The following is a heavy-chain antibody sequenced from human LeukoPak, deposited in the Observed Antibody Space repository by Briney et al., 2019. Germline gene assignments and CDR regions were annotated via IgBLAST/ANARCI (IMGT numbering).Heavy chain of an antibody. V-gene: IGHV1-69*04. D-gene: IGHD4-17*01. CDR1: GGTFTTYI. CDR2: IIPLLGIA. CDR3: ARDPPSYGDYGGFYYMDV. J-gene: IGHJ6*03. Sequence: SVKVSCKASGGTFTTYIINWVRQAPGQGLEWMGRIIPLLGIANYAQKFQGRVTISADKSTSTAYMELSTLRSEDTAVYYCARDPPSYGDYGGFYYMDVWGKGTTVTVSS.